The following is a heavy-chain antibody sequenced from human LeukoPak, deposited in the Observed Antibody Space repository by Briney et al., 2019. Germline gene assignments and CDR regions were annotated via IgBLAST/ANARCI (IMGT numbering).Heavy chain of an antibody. CDR3: ASRIVGATTFDY. CDR2: IYYSGST. CDR1: GVSISSSSYY. J-gene: IGHJ4*02. Sequence: SETLSLTCTVSGVSISSSSYYWGWIRQPPGKGLEWIGSIYYSGSTYYNPSLKSRVTISVDTSKNQFSLKLSSVTAADTAVYYCASRIVGATTFDYWGQGTLVTVSS. V-gene: IGHV4-39*01. D-gene: IGHD1-26*01.